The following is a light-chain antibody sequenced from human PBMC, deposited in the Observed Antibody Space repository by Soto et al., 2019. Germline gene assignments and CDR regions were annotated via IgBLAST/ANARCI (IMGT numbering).Light chain of an antibody. CDR2: GAS. CDR1: QSVSSH. CDR3: QQYNNWPIT. J-gene: IGKJ5*01. V-gene: IGKV3-15*01. Sequence: RIMSHSPATLSVSPGEIATLSFRASQSVSSHLAWYQQKPCQPPRLLIYGASTRATGIPARFSGSGSGTEFTLTISSLQSEDFAVYYCQQYNNWPITFGQGTRLEIK.